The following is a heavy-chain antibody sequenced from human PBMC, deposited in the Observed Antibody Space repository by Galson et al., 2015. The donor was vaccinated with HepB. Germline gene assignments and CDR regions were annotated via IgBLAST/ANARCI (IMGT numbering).Heavy chain of an antibody. CDR1: GGTLSSYA. CDR2: IIPIFGTA. D-gene: IGHD1-26*01. V-gene: IGHV1-69*13. Sequence: SVKVSCKASGGTLSSYAISWVRQAPGQGLEWMGGIIPIFGTANYAQKFQGRVTITADESTSTAYMELSSLRSEDTAVYYCARDGRSGSQFDYWGQGTLVTVSS. CDR3: ARDGRSGSQFDY. J-gene: IGHJ4*02.